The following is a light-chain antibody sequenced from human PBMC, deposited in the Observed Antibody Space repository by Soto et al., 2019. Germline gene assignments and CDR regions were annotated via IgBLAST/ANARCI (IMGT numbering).Light chain of an antibody. CDR2: EVS. CDR1: NTDIGGHKY. Sequence: QSVLTQPPSASGSPGQSVTISCTGTNTDIGGHKYVSWYQHHPGKAPKLIIYEVSERPSGVPDRFSGSKSGNAASLTVSGLQADDEAIYYCSSYTGTNNFVLFGGGTKVTV. J-gene: IGLJ2*01. V-gene: IGLV2-8*01. CDR3: SSYTGTNNFVL.